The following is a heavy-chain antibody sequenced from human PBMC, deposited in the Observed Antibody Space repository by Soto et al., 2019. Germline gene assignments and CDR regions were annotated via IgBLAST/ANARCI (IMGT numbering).Heavy chain of an antibody. CDR3: ARISDIVVVPAAMMAGINDAFDI. V-gene: IGHV3-33*01. D-gene: IGHD2-2*01. CDR1: GFTFSSYG. Sequence: QVQLVESGGGVVQPGRSLRLSCAASGFTFSSYGMHWVRQAPGKGLEWVAVIWYGGSNKYYADSVKGRFTISRDNSKNTLYLQMNSLRAEDTAVYYCARISDIVVVPAAMMAGINDAFDIWGQGTMVTVSS. J-gene: IGHJ3*02. CDR2: IWYGGSNK.